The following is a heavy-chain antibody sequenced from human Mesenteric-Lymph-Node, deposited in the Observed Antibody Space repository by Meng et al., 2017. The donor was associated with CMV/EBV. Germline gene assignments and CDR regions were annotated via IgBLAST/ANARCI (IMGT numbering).Heavy chain of an antibody. D-gene: IGHD4-11*01. CDR3: ARVLTTVTDYYYYYGMDV. Sequence: SVKVSCKASGYAFTAYYLHWVRQAPGQGLEWMGRVNPNSGATDFPQKFQGRVTMTRDTSISTAYMELSRLRSDDTAVYYCARVLTTVTDYYYYYGMDVWGQGTTVTVSS. CDR2: VNPNSGAT. J-gene: IGHJ6*02. CDR1: GYAFTAYY. V-gene: IGHV1-2*02.